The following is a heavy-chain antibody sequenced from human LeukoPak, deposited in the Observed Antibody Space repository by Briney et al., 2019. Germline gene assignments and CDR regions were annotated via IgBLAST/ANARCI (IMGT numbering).Heavy chain of an antibody. CDR3: AELGIAMIGGV. CDR1: GFTFSSYW. D-gene: IGHD3-10*02. CDR2: INSDGSST. Sequence: PGGSLSLSCAASGFTFSSYWMHWVRQAPGKGLVWVSRINSDGSSTSYADSVKGRFTISRDNAKNSLYLQMNSLRAEDTAVYYCAELGIAMIGGVWGKGTTVTISS. J-gene: IGHJ6*04. V-gene: IGHV3-74*01.